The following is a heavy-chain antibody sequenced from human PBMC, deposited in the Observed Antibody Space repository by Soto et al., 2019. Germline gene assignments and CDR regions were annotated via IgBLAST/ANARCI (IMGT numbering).Heavy chain of an antibody. CDR3: ASSYGSGYRAFDY. CDR1: GDTFSFYS. V-gene: IGHV1-69*02. CDR2: INPILSMS. D-gene: IGHD3-10*01. J-gene: IGHJ4*02. Sequence: QVQLVQSGAEVKKPGSSVRVSCKASGDTFSFYSINWVRQAPGLGLEWMGRINPILSMSNYAQRFQGRVKVTADKSTSTAYMELSSLRSEDTAMYYCASSYGSGYRAFDYWGQGALVTVSS.